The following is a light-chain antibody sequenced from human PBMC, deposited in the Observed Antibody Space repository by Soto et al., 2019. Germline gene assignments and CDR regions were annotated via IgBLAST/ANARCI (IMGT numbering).Light chain of an antibody. CDR1: QSIHTS. Sequence: VLTQSPATLSLSPGERATLSCRASQSIHTSLAWYQQKSGKPPRLVIYDSTLRANGVPDRFGGSRSGTEFTLTISSLQPEDFATYYCQQSYSTLRTFGQGTKVEVK. CDR2: DST. V-gene: IGKV3-11*01. J-gene: IGKJ1*01. CDR3: QQSYSTLRT.